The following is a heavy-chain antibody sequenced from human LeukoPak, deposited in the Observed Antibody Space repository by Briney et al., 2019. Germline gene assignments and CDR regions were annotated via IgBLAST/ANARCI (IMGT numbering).Heavy chain of an antibody. J-gene: IGHJ2*01. V-gene: IGHV4-38-2*01. Sequence: PSETLSLTCALSGYYISSGYYWGCIRQPPGKGLEWIGSIYHSGSTYYNPSLKSRVTISVDTSKNQFSLKLSSVTAADTAVYYCARRINGATTWYFDGWGRGTLVTVSS. CDR1: GYYISSGYY. D-gene: IGHD1-26*01. CDR3: ARRINGATTWYFDG. CDR2: IYHSGST.